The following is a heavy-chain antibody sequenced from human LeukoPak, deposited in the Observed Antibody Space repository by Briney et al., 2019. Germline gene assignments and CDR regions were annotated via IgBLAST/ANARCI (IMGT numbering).Heavy chain of an antibody. J-gene: IGHJ4*02. CDR3: ARDSRYSSSLEGYFDY. D-gene: IGHD6-6*01. CDR2: ISYDGSNK. Sequence: GGSLRLSCAASGFTLSSYAMHWARQAPGKGLEWVAVISYDGSNKYYADSVKGRFTISRDNSKNTLYLQMNSLRAEDTAVYYCARDSRYSSSLEGYFDYWGQGTLVTVSS. CDR1: GFTLSSYA. V-gene: IGHV3-30-3*01.